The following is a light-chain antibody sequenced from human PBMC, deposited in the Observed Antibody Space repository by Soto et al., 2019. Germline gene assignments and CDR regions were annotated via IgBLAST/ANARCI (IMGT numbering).Light chain of an antibody. CDR2: SVS. V-gene: IGKV3D-15*01. CDR1: QSVSND. J-gene: IGKJ1*01. Sequence: EIVLTQSPGTLSLSPGDRATLSCRAGQSVSNDYVAWFQQKPGQTPRLLIYSVSSRATGIPDRFSGSGSGTEFTLTISSLQSEDFAVYYCHQYNNWPPWTFGQGTKVDIK. CDR3: HQYNNWPPWT.